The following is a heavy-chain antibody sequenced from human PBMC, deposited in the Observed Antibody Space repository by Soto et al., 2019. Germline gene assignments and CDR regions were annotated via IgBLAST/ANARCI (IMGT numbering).Heavy chain of an antibody. V-gene: IGHV3-7*01. CDR1: GFTFSSHW. CDR3: AREGRLEGEIFYYCGMDV. Sequence: PGGSLRLSCAASGFTFSSHWMSWVRQAPGKGLEWVANIKQDGSEKYYVDFVKGRITISNDNAKNSLYLQMNSLRAEDTAVYYCAREGRLEGEIFYYCGMDVWGQGTTVTVSS. D-gene: IGHD6-19*01. CDR2: IKQDGSEK. J-gene: IGHJ6*02.